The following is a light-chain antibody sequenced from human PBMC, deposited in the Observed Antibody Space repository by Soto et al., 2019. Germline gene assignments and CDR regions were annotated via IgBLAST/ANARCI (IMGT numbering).Light chain of an antibody. V-gene: IGKV3-20*01. Sequence: DIVLTQSPGTLSSSPGERATLSCRASQSVSSSYFAWYQQKRGQPPRLLIYGATSRATGIPDRFSGSASGTDFALTISRLEPEDFAVYYCQQYESPPWTFGQGTRVEIK. J-gene: IGKJ1*01. CDR2: GAT. CDR3: QQYESPPWT. CDR1: QSVSSSY.